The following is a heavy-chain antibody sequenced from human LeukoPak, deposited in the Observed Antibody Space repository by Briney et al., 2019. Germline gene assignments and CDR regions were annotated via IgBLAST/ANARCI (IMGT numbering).Heavy chain of an antibody. CDR3: TRIRIVVVPAAINYDAFDI. J-gene: IGHJ3*02. Sequence: GGSLRLSCAVSGLTFSSYAMSWVRQAPGKGLEWVSAISGSGDSTYHADAVKGRFTISRDNSKNTLYLQMNSLRAEDTAVYYCTRIRIVVVPAAINYDAFDIWGQGTMVTVSS. CDR2: ISGSGDST. V-gene: IGHV3-23*01. D-gene: IGHD2-2*02. CDR1: GLTFSSYA.